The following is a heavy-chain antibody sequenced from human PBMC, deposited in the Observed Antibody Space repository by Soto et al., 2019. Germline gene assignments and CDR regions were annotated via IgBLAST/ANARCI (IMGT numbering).Heavy chain of an antibody. CDR3: AKGNTFADY. CDR1: GFTFSSSS. V-gene: IGHV3-48*01. Sequence: GGSLRLSCVASGFTFSSSSMNWVRQAPGKGLEWVSYISISSSTKYYADSVKGRFTISRDNAKNSLYLQMNSLRAEDTAMYYCAKGNTFADYWGQGTLVTVSS. D-gene: IGHD2-2*02. J-gene: IGHJ4*02. CDR2: ISISSSTK.